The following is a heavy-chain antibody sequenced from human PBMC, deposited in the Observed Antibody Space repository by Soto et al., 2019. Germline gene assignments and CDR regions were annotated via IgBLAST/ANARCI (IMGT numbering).Heavy chain of an antibody. CDR3: ARLAGFYDFWSGYQRHFDY. D-gene: IGHD3-3*01. CDR1: GYSFTSYW. CDR2: IYPGDSDT. J-gene: IGHJ4*02. V-gene: IGHV5-51*01. Sequence: GESLKISCKGSGYSFTSYWIGWVRQMPGKGLEWMGIIYPGDSDTRYSPSFQGQVTISADKSISTAYLQWSSLKASDTAMYYCARLAGFYDFWSGYQRHFDYWGQGTLVTVSS.